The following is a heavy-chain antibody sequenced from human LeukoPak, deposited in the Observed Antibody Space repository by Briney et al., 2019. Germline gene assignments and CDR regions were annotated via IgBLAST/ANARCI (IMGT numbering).Heavy chain of an antibody. CDR2: INPNSSGT. V-gene: IGHV1-2*02. Sequence: ASVKVSCKASGYTFTNYGISWVRQAPGQGLEWMGWINPNSSGTNYAQKFQGRVTMTRDTSISTAYMELSRLRSDDTAVYYCARDNSSSSDYWGQGTLVTVSS. CDR3: ARDNSSSSDY. D-gene: IGHD6-6*01. CDR1: GYTFTNYG. J-gene: IGHJ4*02.